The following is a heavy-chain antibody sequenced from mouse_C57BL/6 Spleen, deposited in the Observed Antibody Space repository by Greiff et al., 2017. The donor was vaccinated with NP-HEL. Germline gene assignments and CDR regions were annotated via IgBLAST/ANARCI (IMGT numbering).Heavy chain of an antibody. CDR1: GYTFTSYW. V-gene: IGHV1-74*01. J-gene: IGHJ3*01. CDR2: IHPSDSDT. Sequence: QVQLQQPGAELVKPGASVKVSCKASGYTFTSYWLHWVKQRPGQGLEWIGRIHPSDSDTNYNQKFKGKATLTVDKSSSTAYMQLSSLTAEDSAVYYCAIPYDYDVGFAYWGQGTLVTVSA. CDR3: AIPYDYDVGFAY. D-gene: IGHD2-4*01.